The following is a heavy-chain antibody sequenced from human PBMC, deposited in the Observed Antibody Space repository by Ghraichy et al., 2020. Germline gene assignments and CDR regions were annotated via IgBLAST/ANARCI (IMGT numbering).Heavy chain of an antibody. J-gene: IGHJ5*02. Sequence: GESLNISCKGSGYSFTSYWIGWVRQMPGKGLEWMGIIYPGDSDTRYSPSFQGQVTISADKSISTAYLQWSSLKALDTAMYYCARRIFGVVRGPSWFDPLGQGTLVTVSS. CDR1: GYSFTSYW. D-gene: IGHD3-3*01. CDR3: ARRIFGVVRGPSWFDP. CDR2: IYPGDSDT. V-gene: IGHV5-51*01.